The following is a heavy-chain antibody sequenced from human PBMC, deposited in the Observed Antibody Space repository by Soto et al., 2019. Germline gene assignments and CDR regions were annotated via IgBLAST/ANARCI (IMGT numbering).Heavy chain of an antibody. D-gene: IGHD4-17*01. CDR1: GYPFTSYG. CDR2: ISAYNGLT. Sequence: QVPLVQSGAEVKKPGASVKVSCKASGYPFTSYGISWVRQAPGQGLEWVGWISAYNGLTRYAQSLQGRVTMTTDSSTTTAYMELRSLTSDDTAVYYCARRDYGEGSTRFDPWGQGTLVTVSS. CDR3: ARRDYGEGSTRFDP. V-gene: IGHV1-18*01. J-gene: IGHJ5*02.